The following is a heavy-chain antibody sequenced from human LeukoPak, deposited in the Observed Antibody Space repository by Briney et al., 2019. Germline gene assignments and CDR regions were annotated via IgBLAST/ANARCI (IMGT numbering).Heavy chain of an antibody. CDR2: INGDGTST. J-gene: IGHJ4*02. V-gene: IGHV3-74*03. D-gene: IGHD3-22*01. CDR3: ARDVYYSDSSGSLI. Sequence: PGGSLRLSCAASGFTLRSHWMHWVRQASGKGLVWVSRINGDGTSTTYADSVKGRFTISRDNAKNTLYLQMNSLRAEDTAVYYCARDVYYSDSSGSLIWGQGTLVTVSP. CDR1: GFTLRSHW.